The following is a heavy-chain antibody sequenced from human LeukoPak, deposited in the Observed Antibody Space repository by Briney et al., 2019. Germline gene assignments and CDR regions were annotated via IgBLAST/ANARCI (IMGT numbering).Heavy chain of an antibody. CDR1: GGSFSGYY. D-gene: IGHD2-2*01. V-gene: IGHV4-59*01. CDR2: IYYSGST. Sequence: SETLSLTCAVYGGSFSGYYWSWIRQPPGKGLEWIGYIYYSGSTNYNPSLKSRVTISVDTSKNQFSLKLSSVTAADTAVYYCARDGWYCSSTSCYPGGWFDPWGQGTLVTASS. CDR3: ARDGWYCSSTSCYPGGWFDP. J-gene: IGHJ5*02.